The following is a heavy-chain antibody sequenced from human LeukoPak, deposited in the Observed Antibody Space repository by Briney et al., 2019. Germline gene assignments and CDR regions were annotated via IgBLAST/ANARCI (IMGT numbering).Heavy chain of an antibody. CDR1: GYTFTSYY. CDR2: INPNSGGT. D-gene: IGHD2-2*01. Sequence: GASVKVSCKASGYTFTSYYMHWVRQAPGQGLEWMGWINPNSGGTNYAQKFQGGVTMTRDTSIGTAYMELSRLRSDDSAIYYCAREYCTSTSCYAWYDYWGQGTLVTVSS. CDR3: AREYCTSTSCYAWYDY. V-gene: IGHV1-2*02. J-gene: IGHJ4*02.